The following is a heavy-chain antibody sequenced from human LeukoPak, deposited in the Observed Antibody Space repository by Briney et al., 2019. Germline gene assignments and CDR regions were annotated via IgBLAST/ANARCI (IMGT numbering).Heavy chain of an antibody. CDR3: ARDLWYSSSSRVYYYYMDV. J-gene: IGHJ6*03. Sequence: GASVTVSCKASGYTFTSYAISWVRQAPGQGLEWMGGIIPIFGTASYAQKFQGRVTITTDESTSTAYMELSSLRSEDTAVYYCARDLWYSSSSRVYYYYMDVWGKGTTVTVSS. V-gene: IGHV1-69*05. CDR2: IIPIFGTA. CDR1: GYTFTSYA. D-gene: IGHD6-6*01.